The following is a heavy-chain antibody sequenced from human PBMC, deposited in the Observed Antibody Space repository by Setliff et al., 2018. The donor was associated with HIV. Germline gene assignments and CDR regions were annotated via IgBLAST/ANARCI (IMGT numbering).Heavy chain of an antibody. D-gene: IGHD6-19*01. V-gene: IGHV4-39*01. J-gene: IGHJ6*02. CDR1: GDFFSSDYY. CDR2: IYYNGNT. Sequence: SETLSLTCTVSGDFFSSDYYWGWIRQPPGEGLEWIGTIYYNGNTYYNPSLKSRVTISVDTSKNQFSPNLNSVSAADTAVYYCARHPAVAGLGAGLFYGMDVWGQGTTVTVSS. CDR3: ARHPAVAGLGAGLFYGMDV.